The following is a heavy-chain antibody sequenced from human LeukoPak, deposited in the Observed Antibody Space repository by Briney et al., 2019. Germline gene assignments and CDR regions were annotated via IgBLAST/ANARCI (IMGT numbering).Heavy chain of an antibody. CDR2: ISSSSSTI. Sequence: GGSLRLSCAASGFTFSSYSMNWVRQAPGKGLEWVSYISSSSSTIYYADSVKGRFTISRDNAKNSLYLQMNGLRAEDTAVYYCARIRFGESDYWGQGTLVTVSS. D-gene: IGHD3-10*01. V-gene: IGHV3-48*01. J-gene: IGHJ4*02. CDR3: ARIRFGESDY. CDR1: GFTFSSYS.